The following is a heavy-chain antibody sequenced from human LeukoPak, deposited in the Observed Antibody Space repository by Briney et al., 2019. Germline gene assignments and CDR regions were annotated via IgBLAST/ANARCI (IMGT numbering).Heavy chain of an antibody. D-gene: IGHD5-12*01. CDR3: AKDPRGYSGYDFSFDY. Sequence: GGSLRLSCAASGFTFSSYGMHWVRQAPGKGLEWVAVISYDGSNKYYADSVKGRFTISRDNSKNTLYLQMNSLRAEDTAVYYCAKDPRGYSGYDFSFDYWGQGTLVTVSS. CDR2: ISYDGSNK. CDR1: GFTFSSYG. J-gene: IGHJ4*02. V-gene: IGHV3-30*18.